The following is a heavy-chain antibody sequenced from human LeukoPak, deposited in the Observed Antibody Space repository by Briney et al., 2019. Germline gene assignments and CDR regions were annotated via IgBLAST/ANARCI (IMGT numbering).Heavy chain of an antibody. CDR3: AKDFVGPDDY. CDR2: IDSNGRTI. J-gene: IGHJ4*02. D-gene: IGHD1-26*01. Sequence: GGSLRLSCAASGFTFSSYWMHWVRQAPGKGLVWVSRIDSNGRTINYADSVKGRFTISRDNANSMLYLQMNSLRAEDSAVYYCAKDFVGPDDYWGQGTLVTVSS. CDR1: GFTFSSYW. V-gene: IGHV3-74*01.